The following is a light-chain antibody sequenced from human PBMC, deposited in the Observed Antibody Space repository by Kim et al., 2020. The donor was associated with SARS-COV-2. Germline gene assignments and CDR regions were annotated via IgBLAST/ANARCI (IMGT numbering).Light chain of an antibody. CDR1: SSDVGGYNY. Sequence: QSALTQPPSASGSPGQSVTISCTGTSSDVGGYNYVSWYQQHPGKAPQLMIYEVNVRPSGVPDRFSGSKSGNTASLTVSGLQAEDEADYYCCSYAGNNSCVFGTGTQVTVL. V-gene: IGLV2-8*01. J-gene: IGLJ1*01. CDR2: EVN. CDR3: CSYAGNNSCV.